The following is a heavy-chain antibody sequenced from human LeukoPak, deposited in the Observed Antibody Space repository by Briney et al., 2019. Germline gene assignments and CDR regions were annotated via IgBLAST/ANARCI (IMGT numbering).Heavy chain of an antibody. D-gene: IGHD2-15*01. Sequence: PGGSLRLSCAASGFTFSSYGMHWVRQAPGKGLEWVAVISYDGSNKYYADSVKGRFTISRVNSKNTLYLQMNSLRAEDTAVYYCAKASDIVVVVAATPTDYWGQGTLVTVSS. CDR3: AKASDIVVVVAATPTDY. J-gene: IGHJ4*02. CDR1: GFTFSSYG. V-gene: IGHV3-30*18. CDR2: ISYDGSNK.